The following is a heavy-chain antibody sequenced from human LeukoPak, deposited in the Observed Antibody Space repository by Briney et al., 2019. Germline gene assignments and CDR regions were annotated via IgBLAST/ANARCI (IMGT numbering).Heavy chain of an antibody. Sequence: PGGSLTLSCAASGFSFRSYGMQWVRQAPGKGPEWVAFIRYDGRDKYYASSVKGRFTVTRDNSKDTLYLQMSSLRTEDTALYYCARDTAWYTAQYYIDVWGQGTTVSVSS. D-gene: IGHD2-8*01. CDR3: ARDTAWYTAQYYIDV. CDR2: IRYDGRDK. V-gene: IGHV3-30*02. J-gene: IGHJ6*03. CDR1: GFSFRSYG.